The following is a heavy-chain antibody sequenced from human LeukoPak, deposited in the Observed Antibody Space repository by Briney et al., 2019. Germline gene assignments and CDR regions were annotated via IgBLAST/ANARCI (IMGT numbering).Heavy chain of an antibody. CDR1: GFTFSSYG. D-gene: IGHD6-19*01. J-gene: IGHJ5*02. CDR2: ISYDGSNK. V-gene: IGHV3-30*18. CDR3: AKGGVAVAGWFDP. Sequence: GGSLRLSCAASGFTFSSYGMHGVRQAPGKGLEWVAVISYDGSNKYYADSVKGRFTISRDNSKNTLYLPMNSLRAEDTAVYYCAKGGVAVAGWFDPWGQGTLVTVSS.